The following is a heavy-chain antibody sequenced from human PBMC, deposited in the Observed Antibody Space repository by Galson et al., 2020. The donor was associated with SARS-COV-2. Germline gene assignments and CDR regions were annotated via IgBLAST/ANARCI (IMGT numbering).Heavy chain of an antibody. D-gene: IGHD2-2*01. CDR3: ARGGRIVPTGGVV. CDR2: INHSGST. V-gene: IGHV4-34*01. CDR1: GGSISEYS. Sequence: SQASETLSLTCAVYGGSISEYSWIWIRQPPGKGLEWIGEINHSGSTIYNPSLRSRVTISVDTSKNQFSLKLSSVTAADTAVYYCARGGRIVPTGGVVWGQGALVAVSS. J-gene: IGHJ4*02.